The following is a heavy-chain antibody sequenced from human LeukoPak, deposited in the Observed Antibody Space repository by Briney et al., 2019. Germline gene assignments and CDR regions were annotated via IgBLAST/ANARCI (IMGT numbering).Heavy chain of an antibody. Sequence: ASVKVSCKASGYTFTSYDINWVRQATGQGLEWMGWMNPNSGNTGYAQKFQGRVTITADKSTSTAYMELSSLRSEDTAVYYCARDRVTMVRGVNFNWFDPWGQGTLVTVSS. CDR2: MNPNSGNT. CDR1: GYTFTSYD. V-gene: IGHV1-8*01. J-gene: IGHJ5*02. D-gene: IGHD3-10*01. CDR3: ARDRVTMVRGVNFNWFDP.